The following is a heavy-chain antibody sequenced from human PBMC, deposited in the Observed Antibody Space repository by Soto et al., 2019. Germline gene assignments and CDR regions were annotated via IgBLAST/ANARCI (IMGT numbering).Heavy chain of an antibody. CDR3: TRDHGYGYGMDV. D-gene: IGHD5-12*01. CDR1: GFTFSTYS. Sequence: EVQLVESGGGLVQPGVSLRLSCAASGFTFSTYSMNWVRQAPGKGLEWISYITKSSKTIYYADSVKGRFTISRDNAKNTLYLQMNSLRAEDTAVYYCTRDHGYGYGMDVWGQGTTVTVS. V-gene: IGHV3-48*01. J-gene: IGHJ6*02. CDR2: ITKSSKTI.